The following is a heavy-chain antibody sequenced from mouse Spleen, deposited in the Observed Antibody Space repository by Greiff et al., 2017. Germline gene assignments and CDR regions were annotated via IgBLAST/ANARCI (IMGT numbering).Heavy chain of an antibody. V-gene: IGHV1-80*01. CDR1: GYAFRSYW. Sequence: QVQLQQSGAELVKPGASVKISCTASGYAFRSYWLNWLQQRPGTGLEWIGQIYPGDGATTHTGKFNGKATLTAATSSSTAYRQRRSLTSEDSGVYVCARDGGYFDDGGQGTTRTVSS. CDR2: IYPGDGAT. CDR3: ARDGGYFDD. J-gene: IGHJ2*01.